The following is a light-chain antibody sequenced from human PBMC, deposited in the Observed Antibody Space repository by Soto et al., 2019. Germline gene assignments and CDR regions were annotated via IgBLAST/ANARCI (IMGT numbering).Light chain of an antibody. CDR3: SSYTSSSTRV. Sequence: QSALTQPASVSGSPGQSITISCTGTSSDVGGYNYVSWYQQHPGKAPKLMIYEVSNRPSGVSNRFSGSKSGNTASLTISGLQAEEEADYYCSSYTSSSTRVVGGGTKLTVL. V-gene: IGLV2-14*01. J-gene: IGLJ3*02. CDR2: EVS. CDR1: SSDVGGYNY.